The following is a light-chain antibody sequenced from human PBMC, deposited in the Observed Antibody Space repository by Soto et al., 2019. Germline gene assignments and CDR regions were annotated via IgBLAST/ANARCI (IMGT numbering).Light chain of an antibody. CDR3: QQSSSTPLT. CDR1: QSINTY. V-gene: IGKV1-39*01. CDR2: AAS. Sequence: DLPMTQSPSSLSASVGDRVTITCRASQSINTYLNWYQQKPGKAPKLLIYAASSLQSGVPSRFSGSGSGTDFTLTISSLQPEDFATYYCQQSSSTPLTFGQGTKLEIK. J-gene: IGKJ2*01.